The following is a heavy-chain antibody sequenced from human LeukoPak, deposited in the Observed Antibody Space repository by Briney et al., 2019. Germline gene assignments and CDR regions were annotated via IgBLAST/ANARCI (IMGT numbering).Heavy chain of an antibody. V-gene: IGHV4-34*01. CDR2: INHSGST. CDR3: ARLTHSVFWLVDYPVFDY. CDR1: GDSISSFF. Sequence: SETLSLTCTVSGDSISSFFWSWIRQPPGKGLEWIGEINHSGSTDYNPSLKSRVTISGDTSKNQFSLKLNSVTAADTAVYYCARLTHSVFWLVDYPVFDYWGQGTLVTVSS. D-gene: IGHD3-3*01. J-gene: IGHJ4*02.